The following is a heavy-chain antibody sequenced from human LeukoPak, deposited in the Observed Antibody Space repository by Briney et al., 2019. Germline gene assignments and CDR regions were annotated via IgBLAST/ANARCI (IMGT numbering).Heavy chain of an antibody. CDR2: ISSSSSYI. Sequence: GGSLRLSCAASGFTFSSYSMNWVRQAPGKGLEWVSSISSSSSYIYYADSVKGRFTISRDNSKNTLYLQMNSLRAEDTAVYYCAREDFYGDSPFDYWGQGTLVTVSS. CDR3: AREDFYGDSPFDY. CDR1: GFTFSSYS. V-gene: IGHV3-21*01. J-gene: IGHJ4*02. D-gene: IGHD4-17*01.